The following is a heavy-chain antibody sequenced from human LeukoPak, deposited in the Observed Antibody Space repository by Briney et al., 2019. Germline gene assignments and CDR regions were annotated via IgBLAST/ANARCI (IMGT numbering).Heavy chain of an antibody. D-gene: IGHD2-15*01. Sequence: SETLSLPCTVSGGSISSSSYYWGWIRQPPGKGLEWIGSIYYSGSTYYNPSLKSRVTISVDTSKNQFSLKLSSVTAADTAVYYCARWRCSGGSCYYYYYYGMDVWGQGTTVTVSS. J-gene: IGHJ6*02. V-gene: IGHV4-39*07. CDR1: GGSISSSSYY. CDR3: ARWRCSGGSCYYYYYYGMDV. CDR2: IYYSGST.